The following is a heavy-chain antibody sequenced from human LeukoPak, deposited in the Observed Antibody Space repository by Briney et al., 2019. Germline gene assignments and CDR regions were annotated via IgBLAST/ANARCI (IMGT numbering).Heavy chain of an antibody. D-gene: IGHD2-2*01. CDR2: ISAYNGNT. CDR1: GYTFTSYG. Sequence: ASVKVSCKASGYTFTSYGISWVRQAPGQGLEWMGWISAYNGNTNYAQKLQGRVTMTRDTSTSTVYMELSSLRSEDTAVYYCARVRRSGRYCSSTSCYGLGYWGQGTLVTVSS. J-gene: IGHJ4*02. V-gene: IGHV1-18*01. CDR3: ARVRRSGRYCSSTSCYGLGY.